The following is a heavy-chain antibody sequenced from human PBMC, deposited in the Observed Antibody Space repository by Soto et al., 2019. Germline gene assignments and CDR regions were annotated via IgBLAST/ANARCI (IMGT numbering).Heavy chain of an antibody. Sequence: ASVKVSCKASGYIFTSYGISWVRQAPGQGLEWMGWIDGHNGNTKYAQKVQERVTLTTDTSTSKAYMELRSLRSDDTAMYYCARVGDIVVVGPWFDPWGQGTLVTVSS. V-gene: IGHV1-18*01. CDR1: GYIFTSYG. CDR2: IDGHNGNT. J-gene: IGHJ5*02. D-gene: IGHD2-2*01. CDR3: ARVGDIVVVGPWFDP.